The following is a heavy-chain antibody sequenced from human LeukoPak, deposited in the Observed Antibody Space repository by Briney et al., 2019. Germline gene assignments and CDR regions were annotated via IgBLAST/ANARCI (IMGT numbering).Heavy chain of an antibody. V-gene: IGHV3-21*01. CDR2: ISSSSTYL. CDR3: ATDLLYYYDSSGYYFSY. D-gene: IGHD3-22*01. Sequence: GGSLRLSCAASGFTFSTYTMHWVRQPPGKGLEWVSSISSSSTYLYYADSVKGRFTISRDDAKNSLYLQMNSLRAEDTAVYYCATDLLYYYDSSGYYFSYWGQGTLVTVSS. CDR1: GFTFSTYT. J-gene: IGHJ4*02.